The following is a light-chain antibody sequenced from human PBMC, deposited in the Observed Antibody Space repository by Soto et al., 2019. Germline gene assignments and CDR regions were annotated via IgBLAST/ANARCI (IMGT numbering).Light chain of an antibody. J-gene: IGKJ1*01. CDR1: QRVSSDS. V-gene: IGKV3-20*01. CDR2: STS. Sequence: EIVLTQSPDTVSLSPGEKATLSCRASQRVSSDSLAWYQQQPGQAPGLLIYSTSNRATGIPDRFSGSGSGTDFTLTIRRLEPEDFALYYCQQYGRSQTFGQGTKVDIK. CDR3: QQYGRSQT.